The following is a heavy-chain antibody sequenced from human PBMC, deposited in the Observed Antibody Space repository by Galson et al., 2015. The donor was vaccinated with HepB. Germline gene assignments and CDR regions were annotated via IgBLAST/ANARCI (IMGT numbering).Heavy chain of an antibody. J-gene: IGHJ4*02. CDR2: ISSSSSTI. V-gene: IGHV3-48*04. D-gene: IGHD1-26*01. Sequence: SLRLSCAASGFTFSSYSMNWVRQAPGKGLEWVSYISSSSSTIYYADSVKGRFTISRDNAKISLYLQMNSLRAEDTAVYYCARDLKSIVGATGLDYWGQGTLVTVSS. CDR3: ARDLKSIVGATGLDY. CDR1: GFTFSSYS.